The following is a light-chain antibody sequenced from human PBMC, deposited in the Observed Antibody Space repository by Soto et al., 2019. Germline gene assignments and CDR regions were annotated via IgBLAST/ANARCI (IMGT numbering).Light chain of an antibody. CDR1: RSDIGDSNF. V-gene: IGLV2-14*01. CDR2: EVN. CDR3: ASFTSGTILV. Sequence: QSVLTQPASVSGSPGQSVTISCTGPRSDIGDSNFISWYQHSPGKAPRLLIYEVNNRPSGVSRRFSGSKAGNTASLTISGLLPEDQADYSCASFTSGTILVFGSGTKATVL. J-gene: IGLJ1*01.